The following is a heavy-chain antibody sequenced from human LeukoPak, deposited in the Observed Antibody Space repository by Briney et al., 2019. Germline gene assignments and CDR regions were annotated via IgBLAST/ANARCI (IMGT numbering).Heavy chain of an antibody. V-gene: IGHV3-23*01. Sequence: GGSLILSCAASGFTFGSYAMSWVRQAPGKGLEWVSVISGSGGSTYYADSVKGRFTISRDNSKNTLYLQMNSLRAEDTAIYYCAKDGVHSGYDYWGQGTLVTVSS. CDR2: ISGSGGST. J-gene: IGHJ4*02. CDR1: GFTFGSYA. D-gene: IGHD3-22*01. CDR3: AKDGVHSGYDY.